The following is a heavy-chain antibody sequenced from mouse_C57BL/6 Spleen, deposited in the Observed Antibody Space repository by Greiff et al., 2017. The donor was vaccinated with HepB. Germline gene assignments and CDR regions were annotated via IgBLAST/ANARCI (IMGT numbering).Heavy chain of an antibody. CDR2: IHPNSGST. J-gene: IGHJ3*01. CDR3: ARFITTVQATGFAY. CDR1: GYTFTSYW. V-gene: IGHV1-64*01. D-gene: IGHD1-1*01. Sequence: QVQLQQPGAELVKPGASVKLSCKASGYTFTSYWMHWVKQRPGQGLEWIGMIHPNSGSTNYNEKFKSKATLTVDKSSSTAYMQLSSLTSEDSAVYYCARFITTVQATGFAYWGQGTLVTVSA.